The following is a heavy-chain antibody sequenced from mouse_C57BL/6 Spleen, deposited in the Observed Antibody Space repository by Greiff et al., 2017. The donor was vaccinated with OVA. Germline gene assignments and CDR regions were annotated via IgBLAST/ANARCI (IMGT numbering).Heavy chain of an antibody. J-gene: IGHJ2*01. CDR1: GFTFSSYA. CDR2: ISDGGSYT. V-gene: IGHV5-4*01. D-gene: IGHD1-1*01. Sequence: EVQLVESGGGLVKPGGSLKLSCAASGFTFSSYAMSWVRQTPEKRLEWVATISDGGSYTYYPDNVKGRSTISRDNATNNLYLQLSHLKSEDTAMYYGARCDGPITTGVGYFDYWGQGTTLTVSS. CDR3: ARCDGPITTGVGYFDY.